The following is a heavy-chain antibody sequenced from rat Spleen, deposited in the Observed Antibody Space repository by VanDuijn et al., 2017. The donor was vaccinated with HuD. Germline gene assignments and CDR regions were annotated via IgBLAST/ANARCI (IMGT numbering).Heavy chain of an antibody. CDR1: GFTFNNYW. D-gene: IGHD5-1*01. CDR3: TRPNWDLGFDY. Sequence: EVQLVESGGGLVQPGRSLKLSCVASGFTFNNYWMTWIRQAPGKGLEWVASISYDGTRTHYRDSVKGRFTISRANAKSTLYLQMNSLMSGDTATYYCTRPNWDLGFDYWGQGVMVTVSS. V-gene: IGHV5-31*01. CDR2: ISYDGTRT. J-gene: IGHJ2*01.